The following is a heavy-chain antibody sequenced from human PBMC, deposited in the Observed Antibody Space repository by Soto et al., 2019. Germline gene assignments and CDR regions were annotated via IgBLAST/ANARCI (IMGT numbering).Heavy chain of an antibody. CDR3: ARLITAAGDYYYYYGMDV. J-gene: IGHJ6*02. V-gene: IGHV4-39*01. Sequence: SETLSLTCTVSGGSISSSSYYWGWIRQPPGKGLEWIGSIYYSGSTYYNPSLKSRVAISVDTSKNQFSLKLSSVTAADTAVYYCARLITAAGDYYYYYGMDVWGQGTTVT. D-gene: IGHD6-13*01. CDR2: IYYSGST. CDR1: GGSISSSSYY.